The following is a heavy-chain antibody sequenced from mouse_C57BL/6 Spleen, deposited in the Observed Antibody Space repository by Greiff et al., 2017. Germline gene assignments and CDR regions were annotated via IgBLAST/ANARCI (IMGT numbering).Heavy chain of an antibody. CDR3: ARYPITTVVATGFDY. Sequence: QVQLQQPGAELVRPGTSVKLSCKASGYTFTSYWMHWVKQRPGQGLEWIGVIDPSDSYTNYNQKFKGKATLTVDTSSSTAYMQLSSLTSEDSAVYYCARYPITTVVATGFDYWGQGTTLTVSS. CDR1: GYTFTSYW. CDR2: IDPSDSYT. V-gene: IGHV1-59*01. J-gene: IGHJ2*01. D-gene: IGHD1-1*01.